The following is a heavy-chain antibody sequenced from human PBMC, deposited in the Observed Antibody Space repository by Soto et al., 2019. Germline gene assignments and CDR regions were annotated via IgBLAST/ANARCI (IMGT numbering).Heavy chain of an antibody. CDR2: IFYGGST. D-gene: IGHD3-9*01. CDR3: AGEYYDVLTAQHWFDP. CDR1: GGSINGYY. V-gene: IGHV4-31*03. Sequence: QVQLQESRPGLVKSSQTLSLTCNVSGGSINGYYWSLIRQHPGKGLEWIGYIFYGGSTYHNPSLKMRVAISIDTSKNHFSLKLRSVPASATAVYYWAGEYYDVLTAQHWFDPWGPGTRVTVSS. J-gene: IGHJ5*02.